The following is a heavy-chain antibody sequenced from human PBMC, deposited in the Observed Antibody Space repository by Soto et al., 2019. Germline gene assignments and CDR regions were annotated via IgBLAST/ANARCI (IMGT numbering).Heavy chain of an antibody. D-gene: IGHD3-10*01. CDR3: ARRITMVRGTYYYYAMDV. J-gene: IGHJ6*02. Sequence: EVQLVESGGGLVQPGGSLRLSCAASGFTFSSHTMNWVRQAPGKGLEWISYITSTSSTKNYADSVKGRFTISRDNANKSLYLQMNSLRDEDTAVYYCARRITMVRGTYYYYAMDVWGQGTTVTVSS. CDR1: GFTFSSHT. V-gene: IGHV3-48*02. CDR2: ITSTSSTK.